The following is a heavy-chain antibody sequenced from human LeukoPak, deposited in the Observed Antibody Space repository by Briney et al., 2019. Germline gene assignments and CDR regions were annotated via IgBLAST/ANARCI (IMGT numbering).Heavy chain of an antibody. D-gene: IGHD1-26*01. Sequence: SETLSLTCTVSGGSISGSSYYWGWIRQPPGKGLEWIGSIYYSGSTYYNPSLKSRVTISVDTSKNQFSLKLSSVTAADTAVYYCASRLMRAKGDYFDYWGQGTLVTVSS. CDR2: IYYSGST. V-gene: IGHV4-39*01. CDR3: ASRLMRAKGDYFDY. J-gene: IGHJ4*02. CDR1: GGSISGSSYY.